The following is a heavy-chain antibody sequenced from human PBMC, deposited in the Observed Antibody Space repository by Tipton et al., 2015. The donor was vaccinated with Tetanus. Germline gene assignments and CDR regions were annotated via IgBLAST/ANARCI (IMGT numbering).Heavy chain of an antibody. CDR2: ISSSSSYI. D-gene: IGHD5-12*01. J-gene: IGHJ6*02. Sequence: SLRLSCAASGFIFSNYAMSWVRQAPGKGLEWVSSISSSSSYIYHADSVKGRFTMSRDNAKNSLYLQMNSLRAEDTAVYYCARENGGYDYYYYYGMDVWGQGTTVTVSS. CDR3: ARENGGYDYYYYYGMDV. CDR1: GFIFSNYA. V-gene: IGHV3-21*01.